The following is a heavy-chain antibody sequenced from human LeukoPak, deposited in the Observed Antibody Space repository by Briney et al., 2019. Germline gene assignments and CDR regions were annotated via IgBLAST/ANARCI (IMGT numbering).Heavy chain of an antibody. V-gene: IGHV3-23*01. D-gene: IGHD3-3*01. J-gene: IGHJ5*02. CDR2: IIGGGATT. Sequence: TGGSLRLSCVASGFSFTSYAMTWVRQPPGKGLEWLSTIIGGGATTHYSDSVRGRFTVSRDNSKNTLFLEISSLRGDDTAVYYCAKGSDFWSGSYTGSDWFAPWGQGTLVIVSS. CDR1: GFSFTSYA. CDR3: AKGSDFWSGSYTGSDWFAP.